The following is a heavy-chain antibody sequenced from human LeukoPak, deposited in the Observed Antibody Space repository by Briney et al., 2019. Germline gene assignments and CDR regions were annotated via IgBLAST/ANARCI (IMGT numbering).Heavy chain of an antibody. Sequence: SVKVSCKASGGTFSSYAISWVRQAPGQGLEWMGGIIPIFGTANYAQKFQGRVTITAAESTSTAYRELSSLRSEDTAVYYCARPGRPYTGYDSSGYYYPNWGQGTLVTVSS. V-gene: IGHV1-69*13. J-gene: IGHJ4*02. D-gene: IGHD3-22*01. CDR3: ARPGRPYTGYDSSGYYYPN. CDR1: GGTFSSYA. CDR2: IIPIFGTA.